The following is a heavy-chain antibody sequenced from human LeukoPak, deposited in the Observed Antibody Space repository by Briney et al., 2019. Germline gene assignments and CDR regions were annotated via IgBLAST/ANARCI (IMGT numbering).Heavy chain of an antibody. CDR2: ICNSGGST. CDR1: LLTLSSCA. Sequence: PGGSLRLSRALSLLTLSSCAMSWVHQAPGKGVEWVSGICNSGGSTYHADSVKGRFTISRDNSKNTLYLQMNSLRAEDTAVYYCAKSRGQYGDYLFYYYGMDVWGQGTTVTVSS. J-gene: IGHJ6*02. V-gene: IGHV3-23*01. D-gene: IGHD4-17*01. CDR3: AKSRGQYGDYLFYYYGMDV.